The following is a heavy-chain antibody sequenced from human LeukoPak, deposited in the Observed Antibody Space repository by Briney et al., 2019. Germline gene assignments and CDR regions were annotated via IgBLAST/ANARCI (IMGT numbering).Heavy chain of an antibody. D-gene: IGHD3-10*01. CDR2: INPNSGGT. J-gene: IGHJ4*02. V-gene: IGHV1-2*02. CDR1: GYTFTGYY. Sequence: ASVKVSCKSPGYTFTGYYMRWVRQAPGQGLEWMGWINPNSGGTNYAQKFQGRVTMTRDTSISTAYMELNRLRSDDTAVYYCARDRDYGSGIFDYWGQGILVTVSS. CDR3: ARDRDYGSGIFDY.